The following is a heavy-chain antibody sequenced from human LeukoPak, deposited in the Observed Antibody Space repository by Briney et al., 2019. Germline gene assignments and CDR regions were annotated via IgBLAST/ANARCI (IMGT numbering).Heavy chain of an antibody. CDR3: AKGGFYDSFAYYYNPYDAFDI. V-gene: IGHV3-21*01. CDR1: GFTFSSYT. CDR2: ISSSSTYI. Sequence: GGSLRLSCAASGFTFSSYTMNWVRQAPGKGLEWVSSISSSSTYINYADSVKGRFTISRDNAKNSLYLQMNSLRAEDTAVYCCAKGGFYDSFAYYYNPYDAFDIWGQGTMVAVSS. D-gene: IGHD3-22*01. J-gene: IGHJ3*02.